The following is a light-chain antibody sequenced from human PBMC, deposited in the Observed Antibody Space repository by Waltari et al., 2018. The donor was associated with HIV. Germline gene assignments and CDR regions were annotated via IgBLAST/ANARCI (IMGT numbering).Light chain of an antibody. CDR3: CSYAGGITHVL. J-gene: IGLJ2*01. CDR1: STDIGSYDL. CDR2: EVT. V-gene: IGLV2-23*02. Sequence: QSALTQPASVSGSPGQSITISCTGMSTDIGSYDLVSWYQQHPGKAPKLMIYEVTKRPSGVSNRFSGSKSGNTASLTISGIQAEDEADYHCCSYAGGITHVLFGGGTKLTVL.